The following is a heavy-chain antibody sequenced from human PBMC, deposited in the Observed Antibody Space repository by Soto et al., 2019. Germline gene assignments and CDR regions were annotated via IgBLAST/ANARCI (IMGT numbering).Heavy chain of an antibody. V-gene: IGHV4-30-4*01. D-gene: IGHD3-22*01. CDR1: GGSINSGDFY. Sequence: PSETLSLTCTVSGGSINSGDFYWSWIRQPPGKGLEWIGYVYHLGSAYHDPSLKSRVIISVDTSKNQFSLKLSAVTAADTAVYYCARERLYDSSDSSAYYDYWGQGILVTVSS. CDR2: VYHLGSA. CDR3: ARERLYDSSDSSAYYDY. J-gene: IGHJ4*02.